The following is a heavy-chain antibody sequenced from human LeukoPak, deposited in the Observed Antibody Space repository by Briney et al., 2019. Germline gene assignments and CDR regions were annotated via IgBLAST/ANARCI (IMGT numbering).Heavy chain of an antibody. Sequence: GGSLRLSCAASGFTFNTYALSWVRQAPGKGLEWVSAISGSGGVTYYADSVKGRFTISRDNSKNTLYLQMNSLRAEDTAVYYCAKGLQGYSSSWFDPWGQGTLVTVSS. CDR3: AKGLQGYSSSWFDP. V-gene: IGHV3-23*01. J-gene: IGHJ5*02. CDR2: ISGSGGVT. D-gene: IGHD4-11*01. CDR1: GFTFNTYA.